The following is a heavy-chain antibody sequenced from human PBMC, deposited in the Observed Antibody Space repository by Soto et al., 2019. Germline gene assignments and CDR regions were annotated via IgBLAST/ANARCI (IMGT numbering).Heavy chain of an antibody. CDR3: AREVCDKSGYFDY. CDR1: GFIFSSYG. V-gene: IGHV3-33*01. J-gene: IGHJ4*02. Sequence: QVQLVESGGGVVQPGRSLRLSCAASGFIFSSYGMHWVRQAPGKGLEWVAVIWYDGSNKYYADSVKGRFTISRDNSKNTLYLQMNSLRAEDTAVYYCAREVCDKSGYFDYWGQGTLVTVSS. CDR2: IWYDGSNK. D-gene: IGHD3-22*01.